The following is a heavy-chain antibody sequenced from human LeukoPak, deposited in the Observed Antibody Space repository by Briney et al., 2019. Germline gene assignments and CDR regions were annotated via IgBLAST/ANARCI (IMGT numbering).Heavy chain of an antibody. D-gene: IGHD1-1*01. J-gene: IGHJ4*02. Sequence: PGGSLRLSCAATGFTFSGYWMHWVRHAPGKGLEWVANIKKDGSEKYYVDSVKGRFTISRDTAKNSLYLQMNSLRAEDTAVYYCARDTINWNYFDYWGQGTLVTVSS. CDR3: ARDTINWNYFDY. CDR2: IKKDGSEK. CDR1: GFTFSGYW. V-gene: IGHV3-7*01.